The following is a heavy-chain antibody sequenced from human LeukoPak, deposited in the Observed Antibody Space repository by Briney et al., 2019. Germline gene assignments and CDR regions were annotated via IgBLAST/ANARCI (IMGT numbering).Heavy chain of an antibody. D-gene: IGHD4-17*01. Sequence: ASETLSLTCTVSGGSISSSYYYWGWVRQPPGKGLEWIGSIYYSGSTYYNPSLKSRVTMSVDASKNQFSLKLSSVTAADTAVYYCARGGSYGDYVSYWGQGTLVTVSS. J-gene: IGHJ4*02. CDR3: ARGGSYGDYVSY. CDR2: IYYSGST. V-gene: IGHV4-39*07. CDR1: GGSISSSYYY.